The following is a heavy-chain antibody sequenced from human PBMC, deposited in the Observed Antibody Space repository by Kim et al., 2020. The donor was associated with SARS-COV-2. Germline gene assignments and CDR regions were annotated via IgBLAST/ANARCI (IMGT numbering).Heavy chain of an antibody. J-gene: IGHJ4*02. CDR1: GFTFSSYS. D-gene: IGHD3-10*01. V-gene: IGHV3-21*01. CDR2: ISSSSSYT. CDR3: ARWELRDLEAFDY. Sequence: GGSLRLSCAASGFTFSSYSMNWVRQAPGKGLEWVSSISSSSSYTYYADSVKGRFTISRDNAKNSLYLQMNSLRAEDTAVYYCARWELRDLEAFDYWGQGTLVTVS.